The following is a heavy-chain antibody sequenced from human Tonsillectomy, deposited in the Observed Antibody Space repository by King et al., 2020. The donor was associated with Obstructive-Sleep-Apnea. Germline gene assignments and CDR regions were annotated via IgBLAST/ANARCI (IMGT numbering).Heavy chain of an antibody. V-gene: IGHV3-7*03. Sequence: LVESGGGLVQPGGSLRLSCAASGFTFSSYWMSWVRRAPGKGLEWVANIKQDGSEKYYVDSVKGRFTISRDNAKNSPYLQMNSLRAEDTAVYYCARDWDVEMATSDAFDIWGQGTMVTVSS. J-gene: IGHJ3*02. D-gene: IGHD5-24*01. CDR2: IKQDGSEK. CDR3: ARDWDVEMATSDAFDI. CDR1: GFTFSSYW.